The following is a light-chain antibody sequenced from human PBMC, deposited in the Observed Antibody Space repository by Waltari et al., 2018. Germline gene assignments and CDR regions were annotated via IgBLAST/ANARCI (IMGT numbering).Light chain of an antibody. CDR2: TNT. V-gene: IGLV1-44*01. CDR3: ATWDDSLSGVV. Sequence: QSVLTQPPSASGTPGQRVTISCSGSSSNIGSNTVNWYQQHPGTAPKPLIYTNTERPSGVPDRFSGSKSGTSASLAISGLQSEDEAVYYCATWDDSLSGVVFGGGTKLTAL. J-gene: IGLJ3*02. CDR1: SSNIGSNT.